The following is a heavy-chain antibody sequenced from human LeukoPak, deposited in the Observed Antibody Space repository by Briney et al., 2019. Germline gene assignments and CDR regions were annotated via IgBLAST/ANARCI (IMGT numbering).Heavy chain of an antibody. Sequence: AXVKVSCKASGYTFTSYGISWVRQAPGQGVEGMGWISAYNGNTNYAQKLQGRVTMTTERSTSTAYMELRSLRSDDTAVYYCARDLFGVVASYYMDVWGKGTTVTVSS. CDR1: GYTFTSYG. CDR3: ARDLFGVVASYYMDV. J-gene: IGHJ6*03. CDR2: ISAYNGNT. D-gene: IGHD3-22*01. V-gene: IGHV1-18*01.